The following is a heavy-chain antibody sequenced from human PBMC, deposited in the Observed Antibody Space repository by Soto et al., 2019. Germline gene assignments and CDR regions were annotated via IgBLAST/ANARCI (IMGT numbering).Heavy chain of an antibody. CDR3: TRRYNWNDYYFDP. CDR2: SYYSGTS. D-gene: IGHD1-20*01. Sequence: PSETLSLTCTVSGGSILVQSYYCSCIRQTPGKGLEWVGSSYYSGTSYFNPALKGRVTISVDTSTNQFSLRLTSVTAADTAVYYCTRRYNWNDYYFDPWGQGTLVTVSS. V-gene: IGHV4-39*01. CDR1: GGSILVQSYY. J-gene: IGHJ5*02.